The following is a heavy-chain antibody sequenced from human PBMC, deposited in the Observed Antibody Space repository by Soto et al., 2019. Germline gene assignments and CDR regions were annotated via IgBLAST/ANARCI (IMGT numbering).Heavy chain of an antibody. Sequence: EVQLLESGGGLVQPGGSLRLSCAASGFTFSTYAMSWVRQAPGNGLEWVSAISGTGGSTYYADSVKGRFTISRDNSKNTLYLQMNSLRAEDTAVYYCAKNWDTTSSSSSHWGQGTLVTVSS. D-gene: IGHD6-6*01. V-gene: IGHV3-23*01. CDR1: GFTFSTYA. CDR2: ISGTGGST. J-gene: IGHJ4*02. CDR3: AKNWDTTSSSSSH.